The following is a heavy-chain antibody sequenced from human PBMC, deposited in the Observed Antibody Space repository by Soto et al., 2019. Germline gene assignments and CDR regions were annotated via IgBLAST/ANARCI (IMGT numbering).Heavy chain of an antibody. CDR2: IYYSGST. V-gene: IGHV4-39*01. D-gene: IGHD3-3*01. CDR3: ARHPEITIFGRFDY. CDR1: GGSISSSSYY. Sequence: PSETLSLTCTVSGGSISSSSYYWGWIRQPPGKGPEWIGSIYYSGSTYYNPSLKSRVTISVDTSKNQFSLKLSSVTAADAAVYYCARHPEITIFGRFDYWGQGTLVTVSS. J-gene: IGHJ4*02.